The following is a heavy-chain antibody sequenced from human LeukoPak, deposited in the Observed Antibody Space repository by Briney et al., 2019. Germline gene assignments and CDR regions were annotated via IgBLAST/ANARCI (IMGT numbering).Heavy chain of an antibody. CDR2: IKQDGGET. CDR1: GFTFGNHR. Sequence: GGSLRLSCVASGFTFGNHRMSWVRQAPGKGLEWVADIKQDGGETYYADFVRGRFTISRDNAKNSLYLQMNSLRAEDTAVYYCARGILYSSSWGQGTLVTVSS. J-gene: IGHJ4*02. CDR3: ARGILYSSS. D-gene: IGHD6-13*01. V-gene: IGHV3-7*01.